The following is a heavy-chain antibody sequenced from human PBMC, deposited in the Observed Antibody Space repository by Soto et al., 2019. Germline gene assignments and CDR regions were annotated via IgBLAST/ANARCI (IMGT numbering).Heavy chain of an antibody. J-gene: IGHJ4*02. Sequence: GGSLRLSWEASVFTFSDYYMSLIRQAPGKGLEWVSYISSSSYTNYADSVKGRFTNSGDNSKNAVYLQMNSLRAEDTAVYYCANQESDLNDHFDYWGQGTLVTVSS. CDR3: ANQESDLNDHFDY. CDR2: ISSSSYT. V-gene: IGHV3-11*06. CDR1: VFTFSDYY. D-gene: IGHD1-1*01.